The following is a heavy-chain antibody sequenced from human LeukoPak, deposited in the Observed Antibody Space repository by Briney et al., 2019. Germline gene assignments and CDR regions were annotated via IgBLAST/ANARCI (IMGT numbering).Heavy chain of an antibody. V-gene: IGHV3-11*06. Sequence: GRFNISRDNAKNSLYLQMNSLRAEDTAVYYCARELDPQTDYYGSGSYGTFDYWGQGTLVTVSS. D-gene: IGHD3-10*01. J-gene: IGHJ4*02. CDR3: ARELDPQTDYYGSGSYGTFDY.